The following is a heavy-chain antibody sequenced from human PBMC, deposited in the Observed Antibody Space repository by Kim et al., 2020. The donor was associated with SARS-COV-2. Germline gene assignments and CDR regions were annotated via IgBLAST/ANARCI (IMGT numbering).Heavy chain of an antibody. V-gene: IGHV3-30*04. D-gene: IGHD3-9*01. CDR3: ARGARYFDWSKYYYYGMDV. J-gene: IGHJ6*02. CDR1: GFTFSSYA. Sequence: GGSLRLSCAASGFTFSSYAMHWVRQAPGKGLEWVAVISYDGSNKYYADSVKGRFTISRDNSKNTLYLQMNSLRAEDTAVYYCARGARYFDWSKYYYYGMDVWGQGTTVTVSS. CDR2: ISYDGSNK.